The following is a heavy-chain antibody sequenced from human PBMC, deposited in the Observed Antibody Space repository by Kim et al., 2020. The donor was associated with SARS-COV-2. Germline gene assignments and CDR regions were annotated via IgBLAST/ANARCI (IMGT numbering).Heavy chain of an antibody. J-gene: IGHJ5*02. CDR2: VYNTGST. V-gene: IGHV4-59*01. Sequence: SETLSLTCTVSGGFISSYYWSWIRQPPGKGLEYIGYVYNTGSTDYNPSLKSRVTISVDTSKSQFSLKLTSLTAADTAVYFCARGMFSSGLFDPWGQGTLVTVSS. CDR3: ARGMFSSGLFDP. CDR1: GGFISSYY. D-gene: IGHD6-19*01.